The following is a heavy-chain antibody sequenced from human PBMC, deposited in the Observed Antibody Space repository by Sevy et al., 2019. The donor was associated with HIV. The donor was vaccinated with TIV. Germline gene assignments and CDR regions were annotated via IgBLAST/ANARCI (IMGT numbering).Heavy chain of an antibody. D-gene: IGHD2-8*02. CDR3: AKDLPSEGRYCTGGVCYNGYYYYGMDV. J-gene: IGHJ6*02. CDR2: ISGSGGST. Sequence: GGSLRLSCAASGFTFSSYAMSWVRQAPGKGLEWVSAISGSGGSTYYADSVKGRFTISRDNSKNTLYLQMSSLRAEDTAVYYCAKDLPSEGRYCTGGVCYNGYYYYGMDVWGQGTTVTVSS. V-gene: IGHV3-23*01. CDR1: GFTFSSYA.